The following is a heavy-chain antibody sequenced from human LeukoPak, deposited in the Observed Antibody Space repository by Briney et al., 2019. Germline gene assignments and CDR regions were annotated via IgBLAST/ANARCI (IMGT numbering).Heavy chain of an antibody. CDR2: INNSGGRT. CDR3: AKDPTRIVLMVYAIGYYFDY. V-gene: IGHV3-23*01. Sequence: GGSLRLSCAASGFTFNSYAMSWVRQGPGKGPEWVSGINNSGGRTYYADSVKGRFTISRDNSKNTLYLQMNSLRAEDTAVYYCAKDPTRIVLMVYAIGYYFDYWGQGTLVTVSS. CDR1: GFTFNSYA. J-gene: IGHJ4*02. D-gene: IGHD2-8*01.